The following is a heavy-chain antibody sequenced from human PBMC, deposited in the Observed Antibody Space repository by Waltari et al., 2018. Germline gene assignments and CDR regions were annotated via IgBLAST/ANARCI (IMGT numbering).Heavy chain of an antibody. J-gene: IGHJ4*02. V-gene: IGHV3-11*01. Sequence: QVQLVESGGGLVKPGGSLRLSCAASGFTFSDNYMSWIRQTPGKGLEWVSYIGSSGNPKCYVDSVKGRFTISRDNAKNSVFLQMNSLRVDDTAVYFCARVRPGGVDYWGQGTLVNVSS. CDR2: IGSSGNPK. D-gene: IGHD2-8*02. CDR3: ARVRPGGVDY. CDR1: GFTFSDNY.